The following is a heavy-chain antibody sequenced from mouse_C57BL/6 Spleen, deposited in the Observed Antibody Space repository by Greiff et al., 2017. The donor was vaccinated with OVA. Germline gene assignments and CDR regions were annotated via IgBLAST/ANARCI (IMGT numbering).Heavy chain of an antibody. Sequence: DVHLVESGGGLVQPGGSLSLPCAASGFTFTDYYMSWVRQPPGKALEWLGFIRNKANGYTTEYSASVKGRFTISRDNSQSILYLQMNALRAEDSATYYCARYYYGSSAMDYWGQGTSVTVSS. CDR1: GFTFTDYY. CDR3: ARYYYGSSAMDY. CDR2: IRNKANGYTT. D-gene: IGHD1-1*01. V-gene: IGHV7-3*01. J-gene: IGHJ4*01.